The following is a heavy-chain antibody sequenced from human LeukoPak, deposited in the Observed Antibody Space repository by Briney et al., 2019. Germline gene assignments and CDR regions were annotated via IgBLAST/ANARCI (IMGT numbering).Heavy chain of an antibody. Sequence: GGSLRLSCAASGFTFSSYAMSWVRQAPGKGLEWVSAISGSGGSTYYADSVKGRFTISRDNSKNTLYLQMNSLRAEDTAVYFCARGNSYFGSGRWYWGQGTLVSVSS. CDR1: GFTFSSYA. D-gene: IGHD3-10*01. J-gene: IGHJ4*02. V-gene: IGHV3-23*01. CDR3: ARGNSYFGSGRWY. CDR2: ISGSGGST.